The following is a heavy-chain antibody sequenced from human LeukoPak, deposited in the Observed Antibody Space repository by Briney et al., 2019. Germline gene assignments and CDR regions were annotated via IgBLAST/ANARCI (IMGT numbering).Heavy chain of an antibody. V-gene: IGHV3-9*01. CDR2: ISWNSGSI. D-gene: IGHD2-15*01. CDR1: GFTFDDYA. J-gene: IGHJ3*02. CDR3: AKGIVVVVAVSAFDI. Sequence: GGSLRLSCAASGFTFDDYAMHWVRQAPGEGLEWVSGISWNSGSITYADSVKGRFTISRDNAKNSLYLQMNSLRAEDTALYYCAKGIVVVVAVSAFDIWGQGTMVTVSS.